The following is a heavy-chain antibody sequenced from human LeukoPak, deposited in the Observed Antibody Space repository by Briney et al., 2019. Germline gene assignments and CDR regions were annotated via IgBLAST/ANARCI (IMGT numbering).Heavy chain of an antibody. CDR1: GYTFTGYY. CDR3: ARDLGGYALDY. J-gene: IGHJ4*02. CDR2: INPNSGGT. D-gene: IGHD2-2*01. Sequence: ASVKVSCKASGYTFTGYYMHWVRQAPGQGLEWMGRINPNSGGTNYAQKLQGGVTMTTDTSTSTAYMELRSLRSDDTAVYYCARDLGGYALDYWGQGTLVTVSS. V-gene: IGHV1-2*06.